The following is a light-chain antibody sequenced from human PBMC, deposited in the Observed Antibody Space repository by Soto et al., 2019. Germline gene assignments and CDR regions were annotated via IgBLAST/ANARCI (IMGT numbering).Light chain of an antibody. V-gene: IGKV3-15*01. CDR1: QRVTSN. CDR3: QHYNNWPRT. CDR2: GMS. J-gene: IGKJ4*01. Sequence: TPSPATLSLSPGERAILSCRASQRVTSNLAWYQQKPGQSPRLLIYGMSIRATGVPDRFSGSGSGTEFTLTISNLQSADFAVYFCQHYNNWPRTFGGGTKV.